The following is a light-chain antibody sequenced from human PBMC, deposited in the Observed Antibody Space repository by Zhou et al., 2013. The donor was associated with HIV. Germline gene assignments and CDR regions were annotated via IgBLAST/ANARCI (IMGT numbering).Light chain of an antibody. CDR3: QMYNGSPPFN. Sequence: EIVMTQSPATLSVSPGERVTLSCRASQSVNINLAWFQQKPGQPPRLLIYDASIAAPGVPARVTASGSGTHFVLTISSIQSEDFATYYCQMYNGSPPFNFGGGTRVE. V-gene: IGKV3-15*01. CDR1: QSVNIN. J-gene: IGKJ4*01. CDR2: DAS.